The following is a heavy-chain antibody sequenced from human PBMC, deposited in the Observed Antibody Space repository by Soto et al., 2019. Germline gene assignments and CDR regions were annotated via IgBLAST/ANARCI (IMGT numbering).Heavy chain of an antibody. Sequence: QVQLVQSGAEVKKPGSSVKVSCKASGGTFSSYAISWVRQAPGQGLEWMGGIIPIFGTANYAQKFQGRVTITAAESTSRAYMELSSLRSEDTAVYYCARAGELRLGELSLDYWGQGTLVTVSS. CDR2: IIPIFGTA. V-gene: IGHV1-69*01. D-gene: IGHD3-16*02. CDR3: ARAGELRLGELSLDY. J-gene: IGHJ4*02. CDR1: GGTFSSYA.